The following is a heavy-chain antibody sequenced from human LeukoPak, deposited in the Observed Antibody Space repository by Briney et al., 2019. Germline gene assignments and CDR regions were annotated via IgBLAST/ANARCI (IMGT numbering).Heavy chain of an antibody. CDR2: ISSSSSYI. V-gene: IGHV3-21*01. Sequence: PGGSLRLSCAASGFTFSSYSMNWVRQAPGKGLEWVSSISSSSSYIYYADSVKGRFTISRDNAKNSLYLQMNSLRAEDTAVYYCAILSIAAAGEFDYWGQGTLVTVSS. D-gene: IGHD6-13*01. J-gene: IGHJ4*02. CDR1: GFTFSSYS. CDR3: AILSIAAAGEFDY.